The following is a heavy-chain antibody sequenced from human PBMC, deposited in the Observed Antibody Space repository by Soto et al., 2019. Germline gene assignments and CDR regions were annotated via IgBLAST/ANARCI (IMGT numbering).Heavy chain of an antibody. V-gene: IGHV1-69*13. J-gene: IGHJ3*02. Sequence: SVKVSCKASGGTFSSYAISWVRQAPGQGLEWMGGIIPIFGTANYAQKFQGRVTITADESTSTAYMELSSLRSEDTAVYYCASRVAMVRGDHDAFDIWGQGTMVTVSS. D-gene: IGHD3-10*01. CDR3: ASRVAMVRGDHDAFDI. CDR1: GGTFSSYA. CDR2: IIPIFGTA.